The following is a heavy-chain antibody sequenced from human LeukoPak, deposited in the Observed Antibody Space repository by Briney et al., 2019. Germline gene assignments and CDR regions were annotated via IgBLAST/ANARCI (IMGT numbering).Heavy chain of an antibody. Sequence: PSETLSLTCTVSGGSISNYYWSWIRQPPGKGLEWIGYIYYSGTTNYNPSLKSRVTISVDTSKNQLSLKLSSVTAADTAVYYCARDISPAGTGYYFDYWGQGALVTVSS. CDR3: ARDISPAGTGYYFDY. CDR2: IYYSGTT. J-gene: IGHJ4*02. CDR1: GGSISNYY. D-gene: IGHD6-13*01. V-gene: IGHV4-59*01.